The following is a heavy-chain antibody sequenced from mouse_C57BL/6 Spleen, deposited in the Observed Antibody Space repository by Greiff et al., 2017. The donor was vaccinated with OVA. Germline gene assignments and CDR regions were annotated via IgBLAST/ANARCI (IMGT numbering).Heavy chain of an antibody. CDR2: IYPGSGST. Sequence: QVQLQQPGAELVKPGASVKMSCKASGYTFTSYWITWVKQRPGQGLEWIGDIYPGSGSTNYNEKFKSKATLTVDTSSSTAYMQLSSLTSEDSAVYYCARGAYYSSWFDYWGQGTTLTVSS. V-gene: IGHV1-55*01. CDR3: ARGAYYSSWFDY. D-gene: IGHD2-5*01. J-gene: IGHJ2*01. CDR1: GYTFTSYW.